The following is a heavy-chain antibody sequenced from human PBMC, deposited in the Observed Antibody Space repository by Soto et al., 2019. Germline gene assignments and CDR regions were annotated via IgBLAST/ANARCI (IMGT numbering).Heavy chain of an antibody. CDR1: GYAFTSYY. CDR3: ARDLTIFGVFP. V-gene: IGHV1-46*01. J-gene: IGHJ5*02. CDR2: INPSGGST. Sequence: GASVKVSCKASGYAFTSYYMHWVRQAPGQGLEWMGIINPSGGSTSYAQKFQGRVTMTRDTSTSTVYMELSSLRSEDTAVYYCARDLTIFGVFPWGQGILVTVSS. D-gene: IGHD3-3*01.